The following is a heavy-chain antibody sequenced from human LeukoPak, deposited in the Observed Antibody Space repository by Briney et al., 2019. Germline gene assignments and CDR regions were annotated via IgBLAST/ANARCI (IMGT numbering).Heavy chain of an antibody. Sequence: KPSVTLSLTCTVSGGSISSYYWSWIRQPPGKGLKWIGYIYYSGSTNYNPSPKSRVTISVDTSKNQFSLKLSSLTAADTAVYYCARGVEYSSSSGLGYWGQGTLVTV. J-gene: IGHJ4*02. CDR1: GGSISSYY. D-gene: IGHD6-6*01. V-gene: IGHV4-59*01. CDR3: ARGVEYSSSSGLGY. CDR2: IYYSGST.